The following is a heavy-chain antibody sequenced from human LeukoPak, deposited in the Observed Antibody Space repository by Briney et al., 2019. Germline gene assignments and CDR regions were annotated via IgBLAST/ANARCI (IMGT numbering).Heavy chain of an antibody. V-gene: IGHV4-39*07. D-gene: IGHD6-19*01. Sequence: SGTLSLTCTVSGGSISSSSYYWGWIRQPPGKGLEWIGSIYYSGSTYYNPSLKSRVTISVDTSKNQFSLKLSSVTAADTAVYYCARGSSGWYVHYYYYYYMDVWGKGTTVTISS. CDR1: GGSISSSSYY. CDR2: IYYSGST. CDR3: ARGSSGWYVHYYYYYYMDV. J-gene: IGHJ6*03.